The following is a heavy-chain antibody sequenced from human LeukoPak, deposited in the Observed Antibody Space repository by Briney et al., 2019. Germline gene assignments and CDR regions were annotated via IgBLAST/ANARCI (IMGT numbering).Heavy chain of an antibody. D-gene: IGHD2-2*01. V-gene: IGHV3-53*01. CDR3: ARDYGVLLWWPSHFYFGMDV. J-gene: IGHJ6*02. CDR2: IYGGGST. Sequence: GGSLRLSCAASGFTFSSNYMSWVRQAPGKGLEWVSVIYGGGSTYYADSVKGRFTFSRDNSKNTLYLQMNSLRADDTAVYYCARDYGVLLWWPSHFYFGMDVWGQGTTVTVSS. CDR1: GFTFSSNY.